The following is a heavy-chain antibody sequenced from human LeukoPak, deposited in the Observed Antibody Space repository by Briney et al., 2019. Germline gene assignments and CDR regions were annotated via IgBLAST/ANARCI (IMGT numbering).Heavy chain of an antibody. Sequence: GASVKVPCKASGGTFSSYAISWVRQAPGQGLEWMGGIIPIFGTANYAQKFQGRVTITTDESTSTAYMELSSLRSEDTAVYYCAREGRYCSGGSCYESYFDYWGQGTLVTVSS. CDR2: IIPIFGTA. D-gene: IGHD2-15*01. J-gene: IGHJ4*02. CDR1: GGTFSSYA. V-gene: IGHV1-69*05. CDR3: AREGRYCSGGSCYESYFDY.